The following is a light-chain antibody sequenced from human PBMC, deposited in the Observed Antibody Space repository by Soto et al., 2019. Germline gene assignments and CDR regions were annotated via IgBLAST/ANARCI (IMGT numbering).Light chain of an antibody. CDR2: DVS. CDR3: SSYTSSSTPLYV. V-gene: IGLV2-14*03. CDR1: SSDISGYNH. J-gene: IGLJ1*01. Sequence: QSALTQPASVSGSPGQSIAISCTGTSSDISGYNHVSWYQQHPDKAPKLMIYDVSNRPSGVSNRFSGSKSGNTASLTISGLQAEDEADYYCSSYTSSSTPLYVFGTGTKVTVL.